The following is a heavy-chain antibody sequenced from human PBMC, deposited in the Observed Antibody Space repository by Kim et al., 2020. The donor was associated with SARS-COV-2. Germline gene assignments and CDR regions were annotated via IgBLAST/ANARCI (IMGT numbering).Heavy chain of an antibody. J-gene: IGHJ4*02. CDR1: GFTFGDYA. CDR2: IRSKAYGGTT. CDR3: TREWEDIVVVPAAGSPDY. V-gene: IGHV3-49*03. Sequence: GGSLRLSCTASGFTFGDYAMSCFRQAPGKGLEWVGFIRSKAYGGTTEYAASVKGRFTISRDDSKSIAYLQMNSLKTEDTAVYYCTREWEDIVVVPAAGSPDYWGQGTLVTVSS. D-gene: IGHD2-2*01.